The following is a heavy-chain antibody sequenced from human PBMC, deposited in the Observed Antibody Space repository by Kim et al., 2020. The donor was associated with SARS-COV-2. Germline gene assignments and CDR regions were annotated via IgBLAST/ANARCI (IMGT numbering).Heavy chain of an antibody. Sequence: SETLSLTCSVSGDSIRGYYWSWLRQPPGKRLEWIGYVSYSATTNYNPSLKSRLTISVDTSTNQFSLRLTSVTAADTAVYYCARVSTYSRDWIFYFDHWGQGALVTVSS. CDR3: ARVSTYSRDWIFYFDH. CDR1: GDSIRGYY. V-gene: IGHV4-59*01. CDR2: VSYSATT. J-gene: IGHJ4*02. D-gene: IGHD3-9*01.